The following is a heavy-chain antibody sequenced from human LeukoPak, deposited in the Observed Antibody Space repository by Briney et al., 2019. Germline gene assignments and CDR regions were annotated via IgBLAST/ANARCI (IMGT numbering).Heavy chain of an antibody. V-gene: IGHV1-18*01. D-gene: IGHD6-6*01. CDR1: GCTFTSYG. CDR2: ISAYNGNT. J-gene: IGHJ6*02. Sequence: ASVKVPCKASGCTFTSYGISWVRQAPGQGFEWMGWISAYNGNTNYAQKLQGRVTITADESTSTAYMELSSLRSEDTAVYYCARLDEYSSSSRYYGMDVWGQGTTVTVSS. CDR3: ARLDEYSSSSRYYGMDV.